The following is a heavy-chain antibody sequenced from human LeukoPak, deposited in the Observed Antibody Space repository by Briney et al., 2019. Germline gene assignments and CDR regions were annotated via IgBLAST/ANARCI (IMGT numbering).Heavy chain of an antibody. CDR3: ARLNDGYHPTFLDC. CDR2: IYYSGST. J-gene: IGHJ4*02. CDR1: GGSISSSSYY. V-gene: IGHV4-39*01. Sequence: SETLSLTCTVSGGSISSSSYYWGWIRQPPGKGLEWIGSIYYSGSTYYNPSLKSRVTISVDTSKNQFSLKLSSVTAADTAVYYCARLNDGYHPTFLDCWGQGTLVTVSS. D-gene: IGHD2/OR15-2a*01.